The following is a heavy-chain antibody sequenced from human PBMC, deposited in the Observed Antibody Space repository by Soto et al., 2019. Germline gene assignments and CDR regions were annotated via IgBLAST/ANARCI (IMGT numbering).Heavy chain of an antibody. J-gene: IGHJ4*02. V-gene: IGHV1-18*01. CDR2: ISAYNDNT. CDR1: GYTFTSYG. Sequence: QVQLVQSGAEVKKPGASVKVSCKASGYTFTSYGVSWVRQAPGQGLEWMGWISAYNDNTKYARKLQGRVTMTTDTSTNTAYMDLRSLRSDDTAVYYCARDSPPVDYWGQGTLVTVSS. CDR3: ARDSPPVDY.